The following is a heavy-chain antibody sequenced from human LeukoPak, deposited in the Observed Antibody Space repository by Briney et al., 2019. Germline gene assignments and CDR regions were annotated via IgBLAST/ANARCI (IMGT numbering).Heavy chain of an antibody. D-gene: IGHD3-3*01. Sequence: SETLSLTCTVSGGSISSGGYYWSWIRQHPGKGLEWIGYIYYSGSTYYNPSLKSRVTISVDTSKNQFSLKLSSVTAADTAVYYCARDDRDPYGFWSGYQSGGFDPWGQGTLVTVSS. V-gene: IGHV4-31*03. CDR2: IYYSGST. J-gene: IGHJ5*02. CDR1: GGSISSGGYY. CDR3: ARDDRDPYGFWSGYQSGGFDP.